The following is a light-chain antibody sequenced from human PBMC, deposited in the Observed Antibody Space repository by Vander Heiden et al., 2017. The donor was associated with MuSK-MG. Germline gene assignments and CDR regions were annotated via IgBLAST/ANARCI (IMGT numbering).Light chain of an antibody. CDR2: ESS. Sequence: DIQMTQSPSTLSASVRDRVTITCRASQSIGAWLAWYQQKPGKAPKLLIFESSSLESGVPSRFSGGGSGTEFTLTISDLQPDDFATYYCQQYYSFPLTFGGGTKVEIK. CDR1: QSIGAW. J-gene: IGKJ4*01. CDR3: QQYYSFPLT. V-gene: IGKV1-5*03.